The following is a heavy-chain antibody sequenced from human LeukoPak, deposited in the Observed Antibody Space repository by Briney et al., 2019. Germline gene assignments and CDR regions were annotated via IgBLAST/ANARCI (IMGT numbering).Heavy chain of an antibody. CDR3: ARATPNNYDFWSGYPKVFDY. CDR2: INPNSGGT. D-gene: IGHD3-3*01. V-gene: IGHV1-2*06. CDR1: GYTFTGYY. Sequence: GASVKVSCKASGYTFTGYYMHWVRQAPGKGLEWMGRINPNSGGTNYAQKFQGRVTMTRDTSISTAYMELSRLRSDDTAVYYCARATPNNYDFWSGYPKVFDYWGQGTLVTVSS. J-gene: IGHJ4*02.